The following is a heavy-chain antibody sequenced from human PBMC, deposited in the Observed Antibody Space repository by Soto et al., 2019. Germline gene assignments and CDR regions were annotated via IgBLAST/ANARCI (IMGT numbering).Heavy chain of an antibody. Sequence: SETLSLTCTVSGGSISSRDSYWGWIRQPPGKGLEWIGSFHYSGSTYYNPSLKSRVTISVDTSKNQLSLRVTSVTAADTAVYYCARGFGRSHFDYWGQGTLVTVS. J-gene: IGHJ4*02. V-gene: IGHV4-39*01. CDR2: FHYSGST. D-gene: IGHD3-16*01. CDR3: ARGFGRSHFDY. CDR1: GGSISSRDSY.